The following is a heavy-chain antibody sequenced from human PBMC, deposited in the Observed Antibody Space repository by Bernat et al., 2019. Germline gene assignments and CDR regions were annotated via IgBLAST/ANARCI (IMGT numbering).Heavy chain of an antibody. CDR2: IYYSWST. J-gene: IGHJ4*02. CDR1: GGSISSSSYY. D-gene: IGHD6-13*01. V-gene: IGHV4-39*01. Sequence: QLQLQESGPGLVKPSETLSLTCTVSGGSISSSSYYWGWIRQPPGKGLEWIGSIYYSWSTYYNPSLKSRVTISVDTSKNQFSRKLSSVTAADTAVYYCASGTAAGRQYYFDYWGQGTLVTVSS. CDR3: ASGTAAGRQYYFDY.